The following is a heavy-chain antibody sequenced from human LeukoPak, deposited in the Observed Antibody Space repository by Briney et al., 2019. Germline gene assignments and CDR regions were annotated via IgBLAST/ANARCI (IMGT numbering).Heavy chain of an antibody. CDR3: ARDVGDSSGYYPQTPFDY. Sequence: GASVKVSCTASGGTFSSYAISWVRQAPGQGLEWMGRIIPILGIANYAQKFQGRVTITADKSTSTAYMELSSLRSEDTAVYYCARDVGDSSGYYPQTPFDYWGQGTLVTVSS. D-gene: IGHD3-22*01. V-gene: IGHV1-69*04. CDR2: IIPILGIA. J-gene: IGHJ4*02. CDR1: GGTFSSYA.